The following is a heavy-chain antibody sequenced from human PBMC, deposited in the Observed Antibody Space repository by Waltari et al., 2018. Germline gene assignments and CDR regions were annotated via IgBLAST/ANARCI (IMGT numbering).Heavy chain of an antibody. CDR3: AREVGGSSWSTTPRGDAFDI. V-gene: IGHV4-39*07. D-gene: IGHD6-13*01. J-gene: IGHJ3*02. CDR1: GDSIGSGYYY. CDR2: IYFAGRT. Sequence: QLQLRESGPGLLKPSETLSLTCSVSGDSIGSGYYYWGWIRQAPGKGLEWVGSIYFAGRTYYNPSPKRRLTISVDTSKNQFSLRLSSVTAADTAVYYCAREVGGSSWSTTPRGDAFDIWGQGTMVTVSS.